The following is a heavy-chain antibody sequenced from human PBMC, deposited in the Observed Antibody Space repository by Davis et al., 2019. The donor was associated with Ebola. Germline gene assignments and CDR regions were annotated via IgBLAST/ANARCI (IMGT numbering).Heavy chain of an antibody. D-gene: IGHD4-17*01. Sequence: MPSETLSLTCTVSGGSISSYYWSWIRQPPGKGLEWIGYIYYSGSTNYNPSLKSRVTISVDTSKNQFSLKLSSVTAADTAVYYCARDNGDYSPFDYWGQGTLVTVSS. J-gene: IGHJ4*02. CDR2: IYYSGST. CDR3: ARDNGDYSPFDY. CDR1: GGSISSYY. V-gene: IGHV4-59*12.